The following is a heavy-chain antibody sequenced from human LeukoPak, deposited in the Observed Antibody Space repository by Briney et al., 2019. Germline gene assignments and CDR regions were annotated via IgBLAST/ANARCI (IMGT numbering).Heavy chain of an antibody. Sequence: GGSLRLSCAASGFIFSSYSMNWVRQSPGKGLEWVSSITSSSTFIYYADSVKGRFTVSRDNAKNSLYLQMNSLRVEDTAVYYCARSDGRQNYSSYYYYMDVWGKGTTVTVSS. V-gene: IGHV3-21*01. CDR2: ITSSSTFI. J-gene: IGHJ6*03. D-gene: IGHD1-7*01. CDR3: ARSDGRQNYSSYYYYMDV. CDR1: GFIFSSYS.